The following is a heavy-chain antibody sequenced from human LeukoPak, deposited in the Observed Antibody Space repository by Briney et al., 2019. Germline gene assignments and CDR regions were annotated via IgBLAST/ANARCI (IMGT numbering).Heavy chain of an antibody. Sequence: GVSLRLSCAASGFTFTSYGMSWVRQAPGKGLEWVSTISGSGGSRHYADFVKGRFTISRDNFKNTVSLQMNSLRAEDTAIYYCAKDLPDYGDYEVGYWGQGTLVTVSS. CDR1: GFTFTSYG. D-gene: IGHD4-17*01. CDR3: AKDLPDYGDYEVGY. V-gene: IGHV3-23*01. CDR2: ISGSGGSR. J-gene: IGHJ4*02.